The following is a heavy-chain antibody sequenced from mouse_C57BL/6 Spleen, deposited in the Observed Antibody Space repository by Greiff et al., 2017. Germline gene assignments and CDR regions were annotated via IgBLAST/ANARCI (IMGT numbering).Heavy chain of an antibody. CDR1: GYTFTDYE. CDR3: TRDYGSSYFDV. J-gene: IGHJ1*03. Sequence: VQRVESGAELVRPGASVTLSCKASGYTFTDYEMHWVKQTPVHGLEWIRAIDPETGGTAYNQKFKGKAILTADKSSSTAYMELRSLTSEDSAVYYCTRDYGSSYFDVWGTGTTVTVSS. V-gene: IGHV1-15*01. D-gene: IGHD1-1*01. CDR2: IDPETGGT.